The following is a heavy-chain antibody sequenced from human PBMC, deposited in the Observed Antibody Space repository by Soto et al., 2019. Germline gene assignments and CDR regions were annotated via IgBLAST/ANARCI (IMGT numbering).Heavy chain of an antibody. D-gene: IGHD4-17*01. V-gene: IGHV3-48*02. Sequence: GGSLRLSCAASGFSFSSYNTNWVRQAPGKGLEWVSYISRSSSTISYADSVKGRFTISRDNAKNSLYLQMNSLRDKDTAVYYCARDSVLTTVTMDVWGQGTTVTVSS. CDR3: ARDSVLTTVTMDV. CDR1: GFSFSSYN. CDR2: ISRSSSTI. J-gene: IGHJ6*02.